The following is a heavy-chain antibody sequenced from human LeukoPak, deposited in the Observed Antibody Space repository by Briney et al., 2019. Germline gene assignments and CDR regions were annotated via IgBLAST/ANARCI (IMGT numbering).Heavy chain of an antibody. V-gene: IGHV3-23*01. Sequence: PGGSVRLSCAASGFTFSAYGISWVRQAPGKGLEWVSGMSVRDGSTYYADPVKGRFSISRDNSKNTLYLQMNSLRAEDTAQYYCAKDVITVTGRGFDCWGQGTLVTVSS. J-gene: IGHJ4*02. D-gene: IGHD2-8*02. CDR2: MSVRDGST. CDR1: GFTFSAYG. CDR3: AKDVITVTGRGFDC.